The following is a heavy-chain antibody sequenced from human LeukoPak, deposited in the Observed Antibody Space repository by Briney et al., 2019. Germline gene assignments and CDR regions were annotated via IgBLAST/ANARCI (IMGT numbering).Heavy chain of an antibody. CDR3: AKSGGYGLIDY. D-gene: IGHD1-26*01. Sequence: SETVSLTCAVSGASISGSGYYWGWIRQPPGKGLEWIGNIYYSGSTYYNASLQSRVTISIDTSKNQFSLRLNSVTAADTAMYYCAKSGGYGLIDYWGQGTLVTVSS. CDR2: IYYSGST. CDR1: GASISGSGYY. J-gene: IGHJ4*02. V-gene: IGHV4-39*01.